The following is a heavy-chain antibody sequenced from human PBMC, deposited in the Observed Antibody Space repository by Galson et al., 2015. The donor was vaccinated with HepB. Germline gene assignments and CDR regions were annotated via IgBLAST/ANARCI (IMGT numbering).Heavy chain of an antibody. J-gene: IGHJ4*02. CDR3: AREYGGSHFDY. CDR2: ISAYTGNT. V-gene: IGHV1-18*01. Sequence: SVTVSCTASASSFTSSGISWVRQAPGQGLEWMGWISAYTGNTNSAQKLQGRVTMTTDTSTSTAYMELRSLRSDDTAVDYGAREYGGSHFDYWGQGTLVTVSS. CDR1: ASSFTSSG. D-gene: IGHD1-26*01.